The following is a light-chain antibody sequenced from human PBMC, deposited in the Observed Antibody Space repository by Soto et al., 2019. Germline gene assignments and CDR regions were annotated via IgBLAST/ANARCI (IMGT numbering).Light chain of an antibody. CDR1: QDISNS. V-gene: IGKV1-27*01. Sequence: DIQMTQSPSSLSASVGARVTITCRASQDISNSLAWYQQKPGKVPKVLIYAASILQSGVPARFSGSGSGTDFTLTVSSLQPEDVATYYCQKYNSAPLTFGGGTKVEI. J-gene: IGKJ4*01. CDR3: QKYNSAPLT. CDR2: AAS.